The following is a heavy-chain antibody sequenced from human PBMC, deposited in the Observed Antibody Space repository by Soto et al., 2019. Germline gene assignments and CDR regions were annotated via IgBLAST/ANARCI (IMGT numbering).Heavy chain of an antibody. CDR3: ARGAWFDP. CDR1: GFTFSSYS. J-gene: IGHJ5*02. V-gene: IGHV3-48*04. CDR2: ISSSGSNT. Sequence: PGGSLRLSCAASGFTFSSYSMSWIRQTPGKGLEWVSYISSSGSNTYYADSVKGRFTISRDNAKNSLFLHMNSLRAEDTALYYCARGAWFDPWGLGTLVTVS.